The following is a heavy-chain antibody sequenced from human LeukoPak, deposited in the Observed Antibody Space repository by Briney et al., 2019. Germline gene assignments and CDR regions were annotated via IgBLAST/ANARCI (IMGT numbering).Heavy chain of an antibody. J-gene: IGHJ5*02. D-gene: IGHD1-26*01. CDR1: GYTFTSYG. CDR3: ARDSPYSGSSYWFDP. Sequence: ASVKVSCKASGYTFTSYGISWVRQAPGQGLEWMGWISAYNGNTNYAQKLQGRVTMTTDTSTSTAYMELRSLGSDDTAVYYCARDSPYSGSSYWFDPWGQGTLVTVSS. CDR2: ISAYNGNT. V-gene: IGHV1-18*01.